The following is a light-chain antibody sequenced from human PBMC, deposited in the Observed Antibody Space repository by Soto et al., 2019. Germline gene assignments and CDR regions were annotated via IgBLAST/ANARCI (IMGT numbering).Light chain of an antibody. CDR1: SSDVGAYNF. J-gene: IGLJ1*01. V-gene: IGLV2-14*03. CDR2: DVT. Sequence: QSALTQPASVSGYPGQSITISCTGTSSDVGAYNFVSWYQHRPGKAPKLMIYDVTRRPSGVSDRFSASKFGNTASLTISGLQTEDEAEYYCSSHTGSRSLVFGTGTKLTVL. CDR3: SSHTGSRSLV.